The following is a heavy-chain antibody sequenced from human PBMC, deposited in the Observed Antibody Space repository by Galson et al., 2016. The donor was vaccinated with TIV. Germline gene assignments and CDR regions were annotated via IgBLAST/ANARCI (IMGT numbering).Heavy chain of an antibody. CDR1: GYSISSGNY. Sequence: AVSGYSISSGNYWGWIRRPPGKGLEWIASVYHSGNTYSNPSFKSRVTISVDKSKNQFSLKLTSVTAADTAVYYCSTHAEITIYGLVASGGFDPWGQGTLVTVSS. CDR2: VYHSGNT. D-gene: IGHD3-3*01. CDR3: STHAEITIYGLVASGGFDP. J-gene: IGHJ5*02. V-gene: IGHV4-38-2*01.